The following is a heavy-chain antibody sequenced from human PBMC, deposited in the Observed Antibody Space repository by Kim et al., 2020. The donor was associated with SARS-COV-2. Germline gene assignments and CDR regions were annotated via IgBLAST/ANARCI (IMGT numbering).Heavy chain of an antibody. Sequence: SETLSLTCAVYGGSFSGYYWSWIRQPPGKGLEWIGEINHSGSTNYNPSLKSRVTISVDTSKNQFSLKLSSVTAADTAVYYCARGQARYCSSTSCYRSNWFDPWGQGTLVTFSS. CDR2: INHSGST. D-gene: IGHD2-2*02. V-gene: IGHV4-34*01. CDR1: GGSFSGYY. J-gene: IGHJ5*02. CDR3: ARGQARYCSSTSCYRSNWFDP.